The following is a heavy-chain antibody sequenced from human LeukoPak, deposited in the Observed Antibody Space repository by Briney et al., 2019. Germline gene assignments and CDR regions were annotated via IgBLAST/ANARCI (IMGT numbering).Heavy chain of an antibody. CDR3: ARLNHRLTYYYDSSGYYYGMDV. CDR1: GGSFSGYY. CDR2: INHSGST. J-gene: IGHJ6*02. V-gene: IGHV4-34*01. D-gene: IGHD3-22*01. Sequence: SETLSLTCAVYGGSFSGYYWSWIRQPPGKGLEWIGEINHSGSTNYNPSLKSRVTISVDTSKNQFSLKLSSVTAADTAVYYCARLNHRLTYYYDSSGYYYGMDVWGQGTTVTVSS.